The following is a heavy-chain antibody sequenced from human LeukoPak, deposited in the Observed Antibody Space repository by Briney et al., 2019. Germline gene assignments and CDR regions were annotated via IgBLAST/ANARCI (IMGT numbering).Heavy chain of an antibody. V-gene: IGHV3-23*01. CDR2: ISGSGGST. CDR3: AKDLGCSSTSCYNP. D-gene: IGHD2-2*01. J-gene: IGHJ5*02. CDR1: GFTFSSCA. Sequence: GGSLRLSCAASGFTFSSCAMSWVRQAPGKGLEWVSAISGSGGSTYYADSVKGRFTISRDNSKNTLYLQMNSLRAEDTAVYYCAKDLGCSSTSCYNPWGQGTLVTVSS.